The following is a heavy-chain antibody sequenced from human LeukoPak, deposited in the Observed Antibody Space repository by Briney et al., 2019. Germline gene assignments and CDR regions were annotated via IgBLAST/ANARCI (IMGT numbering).Heavy chain of an antibody. J-gene: IGHJ5*02. CDR3: ARDQGVAATSWFDP. Sequence: GASVKVSCKASGYTFTGYYMHWERQAPGQGLEWMGWINPNSGGTNYAQKFQGRVTMTTDTSTSTAYMELRSLRSDDTAVYYCARDQGVAATSWFDPWGQGTLVTVSS. CDR1: GYTFTGYY. D-gene: IGHD2-15*01. CDR2: INPNSGGT. V-gene: IGHV1-2*02.